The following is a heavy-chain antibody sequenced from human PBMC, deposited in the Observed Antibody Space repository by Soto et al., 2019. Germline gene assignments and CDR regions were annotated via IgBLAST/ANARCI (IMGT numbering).Heavy chain of an antibody. Sequence: PSETLSLTCTVCGDSISSYYWSWIRQPPGKGLEWIGYIYYSGSTNYNPSLKSRVTISVDTSKNQFSLKLSSVTAADTAVYYCARDGGYDYIWGSYRNYFDYWGQGTLVTVSS. CDR1: GDSISSYY. CDR2: IYYSGST. J-gene: IGHJ4*02. D-gene: IGHD3-16*02. V-gene: IGHV4-59*01. CDR3: ARDGGYDYIWGSYRNYFDY.